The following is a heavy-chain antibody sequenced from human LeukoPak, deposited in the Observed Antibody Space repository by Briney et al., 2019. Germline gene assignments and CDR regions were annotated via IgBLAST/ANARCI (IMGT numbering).Heavy chain of an antibody. Sequence: ASVKVSCKASGYTFTIYYIHWVRQAPGQGLEWMGWINTNTGNPTYAQGFTGRFVFSLDTSVSTAYLQISSLKAEDTAVYYCARKSVAATPRDIVYQYYSMDVWGKGTTVTVSS. V-gene: IGHV7-4-1*02. CDR3: ARKSVAATPRDIVYQYYSMDV. CDR1: GYTFTIYY. D-gene: IGHD2-15*01. J-gene: IGHJ6*03. CDR2: INTNTGNP.